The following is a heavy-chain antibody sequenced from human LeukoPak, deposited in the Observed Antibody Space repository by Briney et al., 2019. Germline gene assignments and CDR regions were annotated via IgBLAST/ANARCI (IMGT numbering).Heavy chain of an antibody. D-gene: IGHD3-3*01. CDR1: GFTFGKYW. J-gene: IGHJ4*02. CDR2: IKLDGSEK. CDR3: ARDQYDTWSRRGNFDS. V-gene: IGHV3-7*03. Sequence: GSLRLSCVASGFTFGKYWMSWVRQAPGKGLEWVANIKLDGSEKNYVDSVKGRFTISRDNTKNSLYLQMNSPRVEDTAVFYCARDQYDTWSRRGNFDSWGQGTLVIVSS.